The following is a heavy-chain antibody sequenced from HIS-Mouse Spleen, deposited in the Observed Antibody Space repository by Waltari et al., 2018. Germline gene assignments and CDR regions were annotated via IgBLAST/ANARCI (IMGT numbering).Heavy chain of an antibody. D-gene: IGHD2-8*01. Sequence: SCAASGVTFSSYAMHWVRHAPGNGLGWVAGISDDGSNKYYADSVKGRFTISRDNSKNTLYLQMDSLRAEDTAVYYCARGSCTNGVCYSVQIKVRFQSRAEYFQHWGQGTLVTVSS. CDR1: GVTFSSYA. CDR2: ISDDGSNK. V-gene: IGHV3-30*04. CDR3: ARGSCTNGVCYSVQIKVRFQSRAEYFQH. J-gene: IGHJ1*01.